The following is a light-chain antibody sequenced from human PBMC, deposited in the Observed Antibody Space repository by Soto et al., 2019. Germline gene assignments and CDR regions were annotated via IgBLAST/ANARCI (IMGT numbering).Light chain of an antibody. V-gene: IGLV1-44*01. CDR3: AAWDDRLRAPV. Sequence: QSVLTQPPSTSGTPGQKVIISCSGSDSNIGRNSVNWYRQLPGTAPKLLMFDNGKRPSGVPNRVSGSKSGTSASLAISGLQSGDEADYYCAAWDDRLRAPVFGGGTKLTVL. CDR2: DNG. J-gene: IGLJ2*01. CDR1: DSNIGRNS.